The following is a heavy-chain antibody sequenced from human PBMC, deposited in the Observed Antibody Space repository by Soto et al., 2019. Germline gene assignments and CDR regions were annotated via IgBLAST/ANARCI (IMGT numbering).Heavy chain of an antibody. Sequence: PGGSLRLSCAASGFTFSSYGMHWVRQAPGKGLEWVAVISYDGSNKYYADSVKGRFTISRDNSKNTLYLQMNSLRAEDTAVYYCAKDHSVTYYDFWSGYHPLDDWGQGTLVTVSS. CDR1: GFTFSSYG. CDR3: AKDHSVTYYDFWSGYHPLDD. D-gene: IGHD3-3*01. J-gene: IGHJ4*02. V-gene: IGHV3-30*18. CDR2: ISYDGSNK.